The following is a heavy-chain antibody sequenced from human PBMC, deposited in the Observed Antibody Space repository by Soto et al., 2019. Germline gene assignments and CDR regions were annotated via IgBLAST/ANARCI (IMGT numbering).Heavy chain of an antibody. Sequence: GGSLRLSCAASGFTFSSYAMHWVRQAPGKGLEWVAVISYVGSNKYYAASVKGRFTISRDNSKNTLFLQMNSLRAEDTAVYYCAREGSIAVAGTSGAFDIWGQGTMVTVSS. J-gene: IGHJ3*02. CDR1: GFTFSSYA. D-gene: IGHD6-19*01. V-gene: IGHV3-30-3*01. CDR2: ISYVGSNK. CDR3: AREGSIAVAGTSGAFDI.